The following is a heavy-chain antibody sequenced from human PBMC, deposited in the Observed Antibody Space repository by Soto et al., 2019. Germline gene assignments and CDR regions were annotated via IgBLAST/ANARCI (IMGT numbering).Heavy chain of an antibody. V-gene: IGHV1-69*13. CDR3: ARETPSAPAAYYYYGLDV. D-gene: IGHD2-2*01. Sequence: PVKVSCKVSGGTFSSYFINWVRQPSAEGLEWVGGRIPVFGTGSYAEKFEGRVTITADESTSTAYIELSRLRSDDTAVYYCARETPSAPAAYYYYGLDVWGQGTKVTVSS. J-gene: IGHJ6*01. CDR1: GGTFSSYF. CDR2: RIPVFGTG.